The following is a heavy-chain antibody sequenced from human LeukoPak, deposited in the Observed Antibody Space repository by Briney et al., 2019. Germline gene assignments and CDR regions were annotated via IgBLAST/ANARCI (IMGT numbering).Heavy chain of an antibody. Sequence: GGSLRLSCAASGFTFSSYWMSWVRQAPGKGLEWVANIKQDGSEKYYVDSVKGRSTISRDNSKNTLYLQMNSLRAEDTAVYYCAKVQQNWHYSRGWYGNYYYMDVWGKGTTVTVSS. CDR3: AKVQQNWHYSRGWYGNYYYMDV. CDR2: IKQDGSEK. D-gene: IGHD6-19*01. CDR1: GFTFSSYW. J-gene: IGHJ6*03. V-gene: IGHV3-7*03.